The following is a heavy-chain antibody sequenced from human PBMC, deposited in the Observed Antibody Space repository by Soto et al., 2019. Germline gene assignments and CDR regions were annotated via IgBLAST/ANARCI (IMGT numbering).Heavy chain of an antibody. V-gene: IGHV4-4*07. J-gene: IGHJ4*02. CDR2: IYTDGTT. CDR1: GGSINNYY. Sequence: SETLSLTCTVSGGSINNYYWSWIRQPAGKGLEWIGRIYTDGTTNSNPSLRSRVSMSLDTSKKQFSLKLSSVAAADTAEYYCARDLGSYYYDSSGYFYFDFWGQGLLVTVSS. D-gene: IGHD3-22*01. CDR3: ARDLGSYYYDSSGYFYFDF.